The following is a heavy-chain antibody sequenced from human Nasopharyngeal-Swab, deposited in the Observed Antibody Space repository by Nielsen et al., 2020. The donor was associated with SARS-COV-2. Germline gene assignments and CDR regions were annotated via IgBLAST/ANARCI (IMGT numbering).Heavy chain of an antibody. CDR3: ARGELELYYYYGMDV. J-gene: IGHJ6*02. D-gene: IGHD1-7*01. Sequence: ASVKVSCKASGHTFTSYDINWVRQATGQGLEWMGWMNPNSGNTGYAQKFQGRVTMTRNTSISTAYMELSSLRSEDTAVYYCARGELELYYYYGMDVWGQGTTVTVSS. CDR1: GHTFTSYD. V-gene: IGHV1-8*01. CDR2: MNPNSGNT.